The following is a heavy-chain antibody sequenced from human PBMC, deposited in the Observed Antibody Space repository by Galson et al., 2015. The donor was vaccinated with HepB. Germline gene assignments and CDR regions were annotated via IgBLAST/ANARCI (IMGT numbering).Heavy chain of an antibody. CDR3: AGNHRGVTMVSYYYYGMDV. Sequence: SVTVSCKASGGTFSSYAISWVRQAPGQGLEWMGGIIPIFGIANYAQKFQGRVTITADESTSTAYMELSSLRSEDTAVYYCAGNHRGVTMVSYYYYGMDVWGQGTTVTVSS. D-gene: IGHD3-10*01. CDR2: IIPIFGIA. V-gene: IGHV1-69*13. CDR1: GGTFSSYA. J-gene: IGHJ6*02.